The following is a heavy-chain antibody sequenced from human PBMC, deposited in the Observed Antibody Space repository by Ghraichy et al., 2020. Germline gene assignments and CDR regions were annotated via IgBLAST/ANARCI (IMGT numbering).Heavy chain of an antibody. CDR1: GFTFSSYS. J-gene: IGHJ6*02. Sequence: GGSLRLSCAASGFTFSSYSMNWVRQAPGKGLEWVSSISSSSSYIYYADSVKGRFTISRDNAKNSLYLQMNSLRAEDTAVYYCARGPLEWLRYYYYYGMDVWGQGTTVTVSS. V-gene: IGHV3-21*01. CDR2: ISSSSSYI. D-gene: IGHD3-3*01. CDR3: ARGPLEWLRYYYYYGMDV.